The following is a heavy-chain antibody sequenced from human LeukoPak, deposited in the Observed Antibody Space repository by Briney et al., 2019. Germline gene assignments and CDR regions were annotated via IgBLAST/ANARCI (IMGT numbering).Heavy chain of an antibody. V-gene: IGHV4-34*01. D-gene: IGHD5-24*01. CDR2: INHSGST. CDR3: AGRDGYY. Sequence: SETLSLPCAVYGGSFSGYYWSWIRQPPGKGLEWIGEINHSGSTNYNPSLKSRVTISVDTSKNQFSLKLSSVTAADTAVYYCAGRDGYYWGQGTLVTVSS. CDR1: GGSFSGYY. J-gene: IGHJ4*02.